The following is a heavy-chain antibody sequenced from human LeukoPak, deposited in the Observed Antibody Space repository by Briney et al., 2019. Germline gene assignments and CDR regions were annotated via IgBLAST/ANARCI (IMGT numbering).Heavy chain of an antibody. CDR3: AKGLRLGELSSGFDY. V-gene: IGHV3-23*01. J-gene: IGHJ4*02. CDR1: GFTFSNYA. CDR2: ISNNGGSA. D-gene: IGHD3-16*02. Sequence: PGGSLRLSCGASGFTFSNYAMNWVRQAPGKGLEWVSXISNNGGSAYYADSVKGRFTISRDNSRSTLYLQMNSLRAEDTAVYYCAKGLRLGELSSGFDYWGQGTLVTVSS.